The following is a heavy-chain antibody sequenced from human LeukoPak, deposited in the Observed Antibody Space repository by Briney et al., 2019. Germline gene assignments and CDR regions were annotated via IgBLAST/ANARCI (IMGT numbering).Heavy chain of an antibody. CDR1: GFTFTSYA. V-gene: IGHV3-30-3*01. J-gene: IGHJ3*02. Sequence: GGPLRLSCAASGFTFTSYAMHWVRQAPGKGLEWVAVISYDGSKRYYADADSVKGRFTISRDNSKNTLYLQMNSLRAEDTAVYYCARLEGEACDIWGQGTLVTVAS. CDR2: ISYDGSKR. CDR3: ARLEGEACDI.